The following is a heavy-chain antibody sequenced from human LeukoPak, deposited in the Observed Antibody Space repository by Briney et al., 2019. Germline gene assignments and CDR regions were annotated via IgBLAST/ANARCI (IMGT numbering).Heavy chain of an antibody. CDR2: ISGSGGST. CDR3: AKSRLYGPYYFDY. J-gene: IGHJ4*02. V-gene: IGHV3-23*01. Sequence: TGGSLRLSCAASGFTFSSYAMSWVREAPGKGLEWVSAISGSGGSTYSADSVKGRFTISRDNSKNTLYLQMNSLRSEDTAVYYCAKSRLYGPYYFDYWGQGTLVTVSS. D-gene: IGHD2-2*02. CDR1: GFTFSSYA.